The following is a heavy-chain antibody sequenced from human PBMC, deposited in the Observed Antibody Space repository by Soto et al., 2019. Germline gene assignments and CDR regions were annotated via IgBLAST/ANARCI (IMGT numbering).Heavy chain of an antibody. V-gene: IGHV3-48*02. CDR1: GFTFSSYS. CDR2: ISSSSSTI. Sequence: GGSLRLSCAASGFTFSSYSMNWVRQAPGKGLEWVSYISSSSSTIYYADSVKGRFTISRDNAKNSLYLQMNSLRDEDTAVYYCARDRFDSSGYYYFFQHWGQGTLVTVS. D-gene: IGHD3-22*01. CDR3: ARDRFDSSGYYYFFQH. J-gene: IGHJ1*01.